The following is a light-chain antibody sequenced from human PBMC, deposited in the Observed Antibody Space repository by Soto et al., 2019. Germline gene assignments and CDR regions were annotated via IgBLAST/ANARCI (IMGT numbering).Light chain of an antibody. V-gene: IGLV1-51*01. J-gene: IGLJ1*01. CDR3: GTWDSSLSVSV. CDR2: DNN. Sequence: QSVLTQPPSVSTAPGQKVTISCSGSSSNIGNNYVSWYQQLPGTAPKLLIYDNNKRPSGIPDRFSGSKSGTSATLGITGPQTGDEADYYCGTWDSSLSVSVIGTGTKVTVL. CDR1: SSNIGNNY.